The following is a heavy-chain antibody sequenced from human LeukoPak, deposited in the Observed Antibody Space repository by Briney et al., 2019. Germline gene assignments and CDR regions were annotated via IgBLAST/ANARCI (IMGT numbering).Heavy chain of an antibody. J-gene: IGHJ4*02. V-gene: IGHV1-8*01. CDR1: GYTFTSYD. CDR2: MNPNSGNT. D-gene: IGHD3-10*01. Sequence: ASVKVSCKASGYTFTSYDIDWVRQATGQGLEWMGWMNPNSGNTGYAQKFQGRVTMTRNTSISTAYVELSSLRSEDTAVYYCAAVLWFGELLSLWGQGTLVTVSS. CDR3: AAVLWFGELLSL.